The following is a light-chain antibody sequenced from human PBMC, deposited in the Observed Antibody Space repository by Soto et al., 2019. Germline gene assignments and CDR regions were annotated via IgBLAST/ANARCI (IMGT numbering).Light chain of an antibody. CDR1: QTVTSGY. CDR2: GAS. Sequence: EIVLTQSPDTLSLSPGERATLSCRASQTVTSGYLAWYQQKPGQAPRLLIYGASSRATGIPDRFSGSGSGTDFTLTISRLEPEDFAVYYCQQYGSSPPVTFGGGTKVEIK. J-gene: IGKJ4*01. CDR3: QQYGSSPPVT. V-gene: IGKV3-20*01.